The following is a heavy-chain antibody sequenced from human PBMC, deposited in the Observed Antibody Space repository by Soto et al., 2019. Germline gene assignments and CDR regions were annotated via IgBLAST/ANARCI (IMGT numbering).Heavy chain of an antibody. CDR2: VRPIFGTP. Sequence: QVQLVQSGDEVEKPGSSGKFSCESSGGTVGSYAISGVRQAPGQGLEWMGVVRPIFGTPHYAQKFHGRVTITADIPTSTAYLELSSLKAADTAVYYCAQNRWTISLQDEDAIWGQGTLVTVSS. V-gene: IGHV1-69*06. D-gene: IGHD2-15*01. CDR1: GGTVGSYA. J-gene: IGHJ1*01. CDR3: AQNRWTISLQDEDAI.